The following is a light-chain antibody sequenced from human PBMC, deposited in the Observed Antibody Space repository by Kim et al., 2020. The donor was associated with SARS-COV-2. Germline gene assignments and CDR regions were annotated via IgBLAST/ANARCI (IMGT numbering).Light chain of an antibody. J-gene: IGKJ2*01. CDR1: QDGSDS. V-gene: IGKV3-15*01. Sequence: VSPGERAARYGRARQDGSDSLAWYQQKAGQAPRLLIYGASTRATGIPGRYSGSGSGAEFTLTINTLQAEDFAVYYCQQDNNWPRGTFGQGNKLEI. CDR2: GAS. CDR3: QQDNNWPRGT.